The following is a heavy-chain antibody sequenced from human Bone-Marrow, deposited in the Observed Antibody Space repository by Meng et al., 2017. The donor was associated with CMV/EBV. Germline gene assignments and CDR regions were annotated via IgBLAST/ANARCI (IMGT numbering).Heavy chain of an antibody. D-gene: IGHD6-13*01. Sequence: ASVKVSCKASGYTFTSYGISWVRQAPGQGLEWMGWISAYNGNTNYAQKLQGRVTMTTDTSTSTAYMELRSLRSDDTAVYYRATAAGTSYYYYGMDVWGQGTTVTVSS. CDR1: GYTFTSYG. V-gene: IGHV1-18*01. CDR3: ATAAGTSYYYYGMDV. J-gene: IGHJ6*02. CDR2: ISAYNGNT.